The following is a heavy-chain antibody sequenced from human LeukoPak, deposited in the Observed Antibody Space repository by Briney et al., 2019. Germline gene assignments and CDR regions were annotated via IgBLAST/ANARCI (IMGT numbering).Heavy chain of an antibody. V-gene: IGHV1-8*01. CDR2: MNSNSGNT. CDR1: GYTFTSYD. Sequence: DSVKVSCKASGYTFTSYDINWVRQATGQGLEWMGWMNSNSGNTGYAQKFQGRVTMTRNTSISTAYMELSSLRSEDTAVYYCARGRNVVVVAATLLGYWGQGTLVTVSS. J-gene: IGHJ4*02. CDR3: ARGRNVVVVAATLLGY. D-gene: IGHD2-15*01.